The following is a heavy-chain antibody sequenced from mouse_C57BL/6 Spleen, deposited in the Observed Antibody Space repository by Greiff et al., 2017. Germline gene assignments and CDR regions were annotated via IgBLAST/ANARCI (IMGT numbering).Heavy chain of an antibody. CDR1: GYTFTSYW. J-gene: IGHJ2*01. Sequence: QVQLQQPGAELVKPGASVKLSCKASGYTFTSYWMHWVKQRPGRGLGWIGRIDPNSGGTKYNEKFKSKATLTVDKPSSTAYMQLSSLTSEDSAVYYCARQGYYYGSSSLFDYWGQGTTLTVSS. D-gene: IGHD1-1*01. CDR2: IDPNSGGT. CDR3: ARQGYYYGSSSLFDY. V-gene: IGHV1-72*01.